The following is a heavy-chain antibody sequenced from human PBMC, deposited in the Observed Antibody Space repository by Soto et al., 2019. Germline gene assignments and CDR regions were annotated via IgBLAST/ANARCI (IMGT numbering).Heavy chain of an antibody. J-gene: IGHJ4*02. D-gene: IGHD5-12*01. CDR3: AREGYSGYDFDY. V-gene: IGHV3-74*01. Sequence: EVPLVESGGGLVQPGGSLRLSCAASGFTFSSYWMHWVRQAPGKGLVWVSRINSDGSSTSYADSVKGRFTISRDNAKNTLYLQMNSLRAEDTAVYYCAREGYSGYDFDYWGQGTLVTVSS. CDR2: INSDGSST. CDR1: GFTFSSYW.